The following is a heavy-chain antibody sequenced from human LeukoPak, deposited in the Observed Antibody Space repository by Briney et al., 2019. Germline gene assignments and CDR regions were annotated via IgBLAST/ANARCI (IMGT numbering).Heavy chain of an antibody. CDR3: ARDDSGSYHPSLYYYYGMDV. Sequence: GGSLRLSCAASGFTFSSYAMHWVRQAPGKGLEWVAVISYDGSNKYYADSVKGRFTISRDNSKNTLYLQMNSLRAEDTAVYYCARDDSGSYHPSLYYYYGMDVWGQGTTVTVSS. CDR1: GFTFSSYA. V-gene: IGHV3-30-3*01. J-gene: IGHJ6*02. D-gene: IGHD1-26*01. CDR2: ISYDGSNK.